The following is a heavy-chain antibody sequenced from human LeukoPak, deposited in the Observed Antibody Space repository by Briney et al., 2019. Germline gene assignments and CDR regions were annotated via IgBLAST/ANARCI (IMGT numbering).Heavy chain of an antibody. V-gene: IGHV3-23*01. CDR2: ISPAGGTT. J-gene: IGHJ4*02. Sequence: GGSLRLSCAVSGFTFSSEAMGWVRQLPGGGLEWVSTISPAGGTTYYAESMKGRFTISRDNSKSTLYLQMNSLRVEDTAVYCCTKVRSGSSSWALRVFDYWGQGALVTVSS. CDR1: GFTFSSEA. D-gene: IGHD6-13*01. CDR3: TKVRSGSSSWALRVFDY.